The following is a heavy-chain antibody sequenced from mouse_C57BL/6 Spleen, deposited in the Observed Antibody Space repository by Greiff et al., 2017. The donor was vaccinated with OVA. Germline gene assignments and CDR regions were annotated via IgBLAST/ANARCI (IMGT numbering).Heavy chain of an antibody. Sequence: QVQLQQSGAELARPGASVTMSCKASGYTFTSYTMHWVKQRPGQGLEWIGYINPSSGYTNSNQKFKDKATLTADKSSSTAYMQLSSLTSEDAAVYYGARGLNWDLYYAMDYWGQGTSVTVSS. CDR2: INPSSGYT. J-gene: IGHJ4*01. V-gene: IGHV1-4*01. CDR3: ARGLNWDLYYAMDY. CDR1: GYTFTSYT. D-gene: IGHD4-1*02.